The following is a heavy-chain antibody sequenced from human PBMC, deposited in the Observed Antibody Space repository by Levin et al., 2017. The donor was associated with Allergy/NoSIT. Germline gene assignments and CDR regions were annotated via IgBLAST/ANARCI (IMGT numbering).Heavy chain of an antibody. CDR1: AFTVSSNY. V-gene: IGHV3-53*01. CDR3: ASCSRSSGPLDY. Sequence: TGGSLRLSCAASAFTVSSNYMNWVRQAPGKGLEWVSLIYSDTTTYYADSVKGRFTISRDNSKNTIYLQMNSLRAEDTAVYYCASCSRSSGPLDYWGQGTLVTVSS. J-gene: IGHJ4*02. CDR2: IYSDTTT. D-gene: IGHD1-26*01.